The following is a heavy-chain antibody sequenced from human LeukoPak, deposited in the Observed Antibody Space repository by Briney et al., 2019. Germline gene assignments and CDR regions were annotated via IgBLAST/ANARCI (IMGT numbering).Heavy chain of an antibody. J-gene: IGHJ4*02. V-gene: IGHV3-23*01. CDR1: GFTFSSFG. D-gene: IGHD5-12*01. CDR2: ISRSGGST. CDR3: AKSPTAYDYYVY. Sequence: PGGSLRLSCAASGFTFSSFGLSGLRQAPGQGLEWVSAISRSGGSTYYADSVKGRFTISRDNSKTTLYLQMNSLRAEDTALYYCAKSPTAYDYYVYWGQGTLVTVSS.